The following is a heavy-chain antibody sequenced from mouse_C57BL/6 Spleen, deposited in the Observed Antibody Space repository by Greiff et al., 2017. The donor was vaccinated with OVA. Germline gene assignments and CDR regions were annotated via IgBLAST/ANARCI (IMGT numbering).Heavy chain of an antibody. V-gene: IGHV1-4*01. CDR1: GYTFTSYT. Sequence: QVQLKESGAELARPGASVKMSCKASGYTFTSYTMHWVKQRPGQGLEWIGYINPSSGYTKYNQKFKDKATLTADKSSRTAYMQLSSLTSEDSAVYYGARGDDYDGGWYFDVWGTGTTVTVSS. CDR3: ARGDDYDGGWYFDV. J-gene: IGHJ1*03. D-gene: IGHD2-4*01. CDR2: INPSSGYT.